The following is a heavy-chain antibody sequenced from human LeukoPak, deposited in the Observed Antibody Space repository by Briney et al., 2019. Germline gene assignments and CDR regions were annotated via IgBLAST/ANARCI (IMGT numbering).Heavy chain of an antibody. Sequence: GGSLRLSCAASGFTFSSYAMHWVRQAPGNGLEWVAVISYDGSNKYYADSVKGRFTISRDNSKNTLYLQMNSLRAEDTAVYYCARGAAFYDFWSGYPFDYWGQGTLVTVS. D-gene: IGHD3-3*01. CDR2: ISYDGSNK. J-gene: IGHJ4*02. V-gene: IGHV3-30-3*01. CDR1: GFTFSSYA. CDR3: ARGAAFYDFWSGYPFDY.